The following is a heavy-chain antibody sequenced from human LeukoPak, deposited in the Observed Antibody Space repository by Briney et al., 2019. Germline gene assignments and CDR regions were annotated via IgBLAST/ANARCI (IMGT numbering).Heavy chain of an antibody. J-gene: IGHJ4*02. CDR2: INPSGST. V-gene: IGHV4-34*01. CDR3: ARPRYGSGSLDS. CDR1: GESFSGHY. D-gene: IGHD3-10*01. Sequence: SETLPLTCAVYGESFSGHYWTWIRQPPGKGLEWIGEINPSGSTTSNPSLNNRVTISVDTSKNQFSLKLTSVTAADTAVYYCARPRYGSGSLDSWGQGTLVTVSS.